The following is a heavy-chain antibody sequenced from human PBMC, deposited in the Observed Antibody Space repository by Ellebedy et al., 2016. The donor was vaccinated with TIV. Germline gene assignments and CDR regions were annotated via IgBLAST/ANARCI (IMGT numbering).Heavy chain of an antibody. CDR2: IYYSGST. J-gene: IGHJ6*02. V-gene: IGHV4-39*01. Sequence: MPSETLSLTCTVSGGSISSSSYYRGWIRQPPGKGLEWIGSIYYSGSTYYNPSLKSRVTISVDTSKNQFSLKLSSVTAADTAVYYCARRAVVTGGDSDYGMDVWGQGTTVTVSS. D-gene: IGHD4-23*01. CDR1: GGSISSSSYY. CDR3: ARRAVVTGGDSDYGMDV.